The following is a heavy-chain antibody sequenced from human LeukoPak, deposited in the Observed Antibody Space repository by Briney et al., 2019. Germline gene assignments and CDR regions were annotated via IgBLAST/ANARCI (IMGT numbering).Heavy chain of an antibody. CDR2: INWNGGST. V-gene: IGHV3-20*04. CDR3: AREFSQYCSGDYCSGSGFDT. Sequence: RPGGSLRLSCAASGFTFDDYGMSWVRQAPGKGLEWVSGINWNGGSTGYADSVKGRFTISRDNAKNSLFLQMNNLRADDTAVYYCAREFSQYCSGDYCSGSGFDTWGQGTMVTVSS. J-gene: IGHJ3*02. D-gene: IGHD2-21*01. CDR1: GFTFDDYG.